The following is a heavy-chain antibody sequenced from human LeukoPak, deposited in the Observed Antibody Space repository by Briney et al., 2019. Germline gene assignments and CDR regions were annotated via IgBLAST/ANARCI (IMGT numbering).Heavy chain of an antibody. Sequence: GGSLRLSCVASGFPFSSYWMTWVRQAPGKGLEWVANIKQDGSKKSYVDSVRGRFTISRDNAKNSLYLQMNSLRAEDTAVYYCARLGLEVGGPNWFDPWGQGTLVTVSS. V-gene: IGHV3-7*01. CDR2: IKQDGSKK. CDR3: ARLGLEVGGPNWFDP. CDR1: GFPFSSYW. D-gene: IGHD1-1*01. J-gene: IGHJ5*02.